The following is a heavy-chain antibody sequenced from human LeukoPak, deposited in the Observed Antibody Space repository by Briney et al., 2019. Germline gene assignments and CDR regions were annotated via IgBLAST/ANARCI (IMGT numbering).Heavy chain of an antibody. Sequence: SQTLSLTCTVSGGSISSGDYYWSWIRQPPGKGLEWIGYIYYSGSTYYNASLKSRVTISVDTSKNQFSLRLSSVTASDTAVYFCASLLNGGVAHWFDPWGQGTLVTVSS. J-gene: IGHJ5*02. V-gene: IGHV4-30-4*01. D-gene: IGHD7-27*01. CDR3: ASLLNGGVAHWFDP. CDR2: IYYSGST. CDR1: GGSISSGDYY.